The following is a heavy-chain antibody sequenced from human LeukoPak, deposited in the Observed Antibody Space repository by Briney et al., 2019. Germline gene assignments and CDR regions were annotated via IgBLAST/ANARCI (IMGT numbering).Heavy chain of an antibody. Sequence: GGSLRLSCEASGFTVSTNYMTWVRQAPGKGLEWVSVIHTDGSTYYADSVKGRFTISRDNSKNTLYLQMNSLRAEDTAVYYCAKDPEYYYGSGSYFDYWGQGTLVTVSS. CDR2: IHTDGST. D-gene: IGHD3-10*01. CDR3: AKDPEYYYGSGSYFDY. J-gene: IGHJ4*02. V-gene: IGHV3-53*01. CDR1: GFTVSTNY.